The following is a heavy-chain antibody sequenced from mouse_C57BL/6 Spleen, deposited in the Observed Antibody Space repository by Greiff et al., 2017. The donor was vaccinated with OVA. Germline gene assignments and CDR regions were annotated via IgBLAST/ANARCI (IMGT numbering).Heavy chain of an antibody. V-gene: IGHV1-69*01. CDR3: ARSDYYGSSYFDD. D-gene: IGHD1-1*01. CDR2: IDPSDSYT. Sequence: QVQLQQPGAELVMPGASVKLSCKASGYTFTSYWMHWVKQRPGQGLEWIGEIDPSDSYTTYNQKFKGKSTLTVDKSSSTAYMPLSSLTSEDSAVYYCARSDYYGSSYFDDWGQGTTLTVSS. CDR1: GYTFTSYW. J-gene: IGHJ2*01.